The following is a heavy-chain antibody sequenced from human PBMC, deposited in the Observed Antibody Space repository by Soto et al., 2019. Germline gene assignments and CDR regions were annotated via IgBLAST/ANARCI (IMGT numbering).Heavy chain of an antibody. J-gene: IGHJ6*02. D-gene: IGHD4-17*01. V-gene: IGHV1-2*02. Sequence: GASVKVSCKASGYTFTGYYMHWVRQAPGQGLEWMGWINPNSGGTNYAQKFQGRVTMTRDTSISTAYMELSRLRSDDTAVYYCARGHYGDYAPNYYYYYGRDVWGQGTTVTVSS. CDR3: ARGHYGDYAPNYYYYYGRDV. CDR2: INPNSGGT. CDR1: GYTFTGYY.